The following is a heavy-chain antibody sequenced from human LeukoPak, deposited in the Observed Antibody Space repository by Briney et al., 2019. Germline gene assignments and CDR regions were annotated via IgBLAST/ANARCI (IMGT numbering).Heavy chain of an antibody. CDR2: IYYSGST. J-gene: IGHJ4*02. D-gene: IGHD6-6*01. V-gene: IGHV4-39*01. Sequence: SETLSLTCTVSGDSISSGDYYWGWIRQPPGKGLEWIGSIYYSGSTYYNPSLKSRVTISVDTSKNQFSLKLSSVTAADTAVYYCARHRISIADSLIDYWGQGTLVTVSS. CDR1: GDSISSGDYY. CDR3: ARHRISIADSLIDY.